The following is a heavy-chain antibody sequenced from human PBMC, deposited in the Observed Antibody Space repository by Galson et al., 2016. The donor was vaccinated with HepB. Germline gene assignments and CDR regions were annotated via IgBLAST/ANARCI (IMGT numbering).Heavy chain of an antibody. CDR2: ISATGSAI. CDR3: ARDGDYSFPFDF. J-gene: IGHJ4*02. Sequence: SLRLSCAVSGLTFNDYFMSWIRQAPGKGLEWVSYISATGSAIKYSDSVRGRLTIYRDNAKNSLYLQMHSLGDGDTAIYYYARDGDYSFPFDFWGRGTLVTVSS. D-gene: IGHD4-11*01. CDR1: GLTFNDYF. V-gene: IGHV3-11*01.